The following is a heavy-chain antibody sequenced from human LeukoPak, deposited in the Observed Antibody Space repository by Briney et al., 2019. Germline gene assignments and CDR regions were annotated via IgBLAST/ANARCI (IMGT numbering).Heavy chain of an antibody. Sequence: ASVKVSCKASGYTFTSYAMHWVRQAPGQRLEWMGWINAGNGNTKYSQKFQGRVTITRDTSASTAYMELRSLRSDDTAVYYCARVSGAVSIAAAGTDIWGQGTMVTVSS. V-gene: IGHV1-3*01. CDR2: INAGNGNT. D-gene: IGHD6-13*01. CDR1: GYTFTSYA. J-gene: IGHJ3*02. CDR3: ARVSGAVSIAAAGTDI.